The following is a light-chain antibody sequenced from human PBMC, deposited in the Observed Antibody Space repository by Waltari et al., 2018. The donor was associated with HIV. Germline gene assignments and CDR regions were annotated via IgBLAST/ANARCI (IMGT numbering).Light chain of an antibody. CDR3: QVWDRPSDQWM. Sequence: YVLTQPPSVSVAPGEMARLTCGGNNIGNKGVHWYQLKSGQAPLLVIFDNVDRPSRITERFSGSISGFTATLAISRVEPGDEAVYYCQVWDRPSDQWMFGGGTTLIV. V-gene: IGLV3-21*01. CDR2: DNV. J-gene: IGLJ3*02. CDR1: NIGNKG.